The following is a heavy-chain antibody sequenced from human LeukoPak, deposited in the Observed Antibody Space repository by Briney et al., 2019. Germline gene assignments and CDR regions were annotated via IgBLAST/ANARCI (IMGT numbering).Heavy chain of an antibody. J-gene: IGHJ4*02. CDR2: IYPGDSDT. V-gene: IGHV5-51*01. CDR3: ARPPYDSSGYYYESGGY. CDR1: GYSFTSYW. D-gene: IGHD3-22*01. Sequence: GESLKISCKGSGYSFTSYWISWVRQMPGKGLEWMGIIYPGDSDTRYSPSFQGQVTISADKSISTAYLQWSSLKASDTAMYYCARPPYDSSGYYYESGGYWGQGTLVTVSS.